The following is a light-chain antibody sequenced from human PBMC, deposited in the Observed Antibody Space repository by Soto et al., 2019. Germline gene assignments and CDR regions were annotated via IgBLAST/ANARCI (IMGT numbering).Light chain of an antibody. CDR3: QQYGSLSWT. CDR1: QSVSSNY. J-gene: IGKJ1*01. CDR2: GAS. Sequence: DIVLTQSPGTLSLSPGQRATLSCRASQSVSSNYLAWYQQRPGQAPRLLIYGASTRATGIPDRFSGSGSGTDFTLTISRLEPEDLAVYYCQQYGSLSWTFGQGTKVEIK. V-gene: IGKV3-20*01.